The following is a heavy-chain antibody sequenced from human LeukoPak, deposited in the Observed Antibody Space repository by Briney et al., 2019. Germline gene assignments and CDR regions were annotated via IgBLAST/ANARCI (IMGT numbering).Heavy chain of an antibody. V-gene: IGHV3-23*01. Sequence: HSGGSLRLSCAAPGFTFSSYAMSWVRQAPGKGLEWVSAISGSGGSTYYADSVKGRFTISRDNSKNTLYLQMNSLRAEDTAVYYCAKITMIVVVITYDPFFDYWGQGTLVTVSS. CDR2: ISGSGGST. CDR1: GFTFSSYA. CDR3: AKITMIVVVITYDPFFDY. J-gene: IGHJ4*02. D-gene: IGHD3-22*01.